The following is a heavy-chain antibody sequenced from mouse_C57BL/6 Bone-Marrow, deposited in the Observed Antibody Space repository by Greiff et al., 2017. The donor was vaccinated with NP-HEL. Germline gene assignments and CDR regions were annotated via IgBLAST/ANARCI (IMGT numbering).Heavy chain of an antibody. Sequence: VQLQQPGAELVMPGASVKLSCKASGYTFTSYWMHWVKQRPGQGLEWIGEIDPSDSYTNYNEKFKSKATLTVDKSSSTAYMQLSSLTSEDSAVYYCATPGSSYGFAYWGQGTLVTVSA. CDR3: ATPGSSYGFAY. V-gene: IGHV1-69*01. CDR1: GYTFTSYW. J-gene: IGHJ3*01. D-gene: IGHD1-1*01. CDR2: IDPSDSYT.